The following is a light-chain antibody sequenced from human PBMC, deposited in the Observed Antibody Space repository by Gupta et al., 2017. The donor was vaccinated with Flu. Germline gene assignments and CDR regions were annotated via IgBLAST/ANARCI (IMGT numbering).Light chain of an antibody. CDR2: HTN. J-gene: IGLJ2*01. CDR3: RPADIDSWV. Sequence: YICWYQHNAVQSPGWVIYHTNDRPAWFPDRFSGSVNGGKATRTITGAQAVDEAEYYCRPADIDSWVFGGGTKLTVL. V-gene: IGLV7-46*01. CDR1: Y.